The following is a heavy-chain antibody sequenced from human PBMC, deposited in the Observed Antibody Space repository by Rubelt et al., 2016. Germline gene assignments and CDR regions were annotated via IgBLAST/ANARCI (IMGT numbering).Heavy chain of an antibody. CDR2: ISGSGGST. CDR3: VRDFDCAFDY. D-gene: IGHD3-9*01. Sequence: EVQLLESGGDLVQPGGSLRISCAASGFTFSSFAMSWVRQDPGKGLEWVSGISGSGGSTYYADSMKGRFTISRDNAKNSLYLQLTSLSAEDSAVYYCVRDFDCAFDYCGQGALVTVAS. V-gene: IGHV3-23*01. J-gene: IGHJ4*02. CDR1: GFTFSSFA.